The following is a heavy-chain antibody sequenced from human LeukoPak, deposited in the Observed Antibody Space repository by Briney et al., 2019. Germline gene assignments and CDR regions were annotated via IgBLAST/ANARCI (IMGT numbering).Heavy chain of an antibody. Sequence: SQTLSLTCAISGDSVSSNSAAWNWIRQSPSRGLEWLGRTYYRSKWYNDYAVSVKSRITINPDTSKNQFSLQLNSVTPEDTAVYYCARDASMGAHDYGDYGYYYYYGMDVWGQGTTVTVSS. CDR1: GDSVSSNSAA. CDR2: TYYRSKWYN. J-gene: IGHJ6*02. V-gene: IGHV6-1*01. D-gene: IGHD4-17*01. CDR3: ARDASMGAHDYGDYGYYYYYGMDV.